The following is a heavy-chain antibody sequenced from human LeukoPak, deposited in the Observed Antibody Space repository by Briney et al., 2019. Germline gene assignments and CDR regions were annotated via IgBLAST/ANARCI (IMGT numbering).Heavy chain of an antibody. Sequence: GASVKVSCKASGFTFNDHYMHWVRQAPGQGLVWMGWINPNHGGTNYAQEFRGRFTMTRDTSISTVYMELHSLRSDDTAVYYSARDLYYGDYAPAPDYWGQGTLVTVSS. CDR1: GFTFNDHY. V-gene: IGHV1-2*02. CDR2: INPNHGGT. J-gene: IGHJ4*02. D-gene: IGHD4-17*01. CDR3: ARDLYYGDYAPAPDY.